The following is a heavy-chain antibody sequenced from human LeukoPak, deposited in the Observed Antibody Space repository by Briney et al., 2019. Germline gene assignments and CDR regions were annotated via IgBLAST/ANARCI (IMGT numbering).Heavy chain of an antibody. CDR1: EYTFTSFD. V-gene: IGHV1-2*02. Sequence: ASVKVSCKASEYTFTSFDINWVRQATGQGLEWMGWINPNSGGTNYAQKFQGRVTMTRDTSISTAYMELSRLRSDDTAVYYCAREDSSSWSFDYWGQGTLVTVSS. D-gene: IGHD6-13*01. CDR2: INPNSGGT. CDR3: AREDSSSWSFDY. J-gene: IGHJ4*02.